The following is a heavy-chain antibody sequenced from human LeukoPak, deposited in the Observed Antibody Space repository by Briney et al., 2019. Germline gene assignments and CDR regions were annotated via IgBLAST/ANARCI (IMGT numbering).Heavy chain of an antibody. CDR2: IYYSGST. V-gene: IGHV4-39*07. Sequence: KPSETLSLTCTVSGGSISSSSYYWGWIRQPPGKGLEWIGSIYYSGSTNYNPSLKSRVTISVDTSKNQFSLKLSSVTAADTAVYYCARGDCTNGVCYWPKFRAIFQHWGQGTLVTVSS. CDR3: ARGDCTNGVCYWPKFRAIFQH. J-gene: IGHJ1*01. D-gene: IGHD2-8*01. CDR1: GGSISSSSYY.